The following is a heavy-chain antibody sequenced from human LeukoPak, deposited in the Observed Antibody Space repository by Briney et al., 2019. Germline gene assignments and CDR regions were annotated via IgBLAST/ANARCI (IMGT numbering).Heavy chain of an antibody. V-gene: IGHV3-11*01. J-gene: IGHJ4*02. Sequence: GGSLRLSCAASGFTFSDYYMSWIRQAPGKGLEWVSYISSSGSTIYYADSVRGRFTISRDNAKNSLYLQMNSLRAEDTAVYYCARHLAYCGGDCSRPGDYWGQGTLVTVSS. CDR1: GFTFSDYY. D-gene: IGHD2-21*02. CDR3: ARHLAYCGGDCSRPGDY. CDR2: ISSSGSTI.